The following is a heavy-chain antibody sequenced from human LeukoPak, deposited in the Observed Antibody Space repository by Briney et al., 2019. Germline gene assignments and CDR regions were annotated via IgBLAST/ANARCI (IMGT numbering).Heavy chain of an antibody. V-gene: IGHV3-11*01. J-gene: IGHJ4*02. CDR1: GFTFSDYY. D-gene: IGHD3-10*01. CDR2: ISSGGSTI. Sequence: GGSLRLSCAASGFTFSDYYMSWIRQAPGKGLEWVSYISSGGSTIYYADSVKGRFSISRYNAKNSLYLQMNSLRAEDTAVYYCARAMGREGSESYDPWWGQGTLVTVSS. CDR3: ARAMGREGSESYDPW.